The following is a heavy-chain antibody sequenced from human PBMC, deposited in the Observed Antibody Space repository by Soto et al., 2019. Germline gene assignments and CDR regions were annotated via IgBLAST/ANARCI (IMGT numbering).Heavy chain of an antibody. J-gene: IGHJ4*02. V-gene: IGHV1-69*01. CDR3: ARSGRDGYNTFDY. CDR1: GRTFSSYA. CDR2: IIPILGTA. D-gene: IGHD5-12*01. Sequence: QVQLVQSGAEVKKPGSSVKVSCKASGRTFSSYAISWVRQAPGQGLEWMGGIIPILGTANYAKKLQGRVTITADESTSTAYMGLRRLRSEDTAVDYCARSGRDGYNTFDYWGQGTMVTVSS.